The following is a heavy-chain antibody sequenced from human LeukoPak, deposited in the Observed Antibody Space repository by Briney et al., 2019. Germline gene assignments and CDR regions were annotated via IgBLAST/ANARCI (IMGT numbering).Heavy chain of an antibody. CDR1: GYTFSDYS. CDR2: ISPYNADT. V-gene: IGHV1-18*01. CDR3: ARVTTVTRSPWSWGPKKIGQEVNWFDP. Sequence: ASVKVSCKASGYTFSDYSITWVRQAPGQGLEWMGWISPYNADTNYAQNFQDRVTMTTDRSTRTAYMELRNLRSDDTAVYYCARVTTVTRSPWSWGPKKIGQEVNWFDPWGQGTLITVS. J-gene: IGHJ5*02. D-gene: IGHD4-17*01.